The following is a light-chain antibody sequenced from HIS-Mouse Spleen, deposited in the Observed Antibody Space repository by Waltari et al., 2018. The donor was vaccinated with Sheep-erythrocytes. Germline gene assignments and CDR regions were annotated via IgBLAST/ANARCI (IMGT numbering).Light chain of an antibody. CDR2: DNS. J-gene: IGLJ3*02. CDR3: GTWDSSLSAGRV. Sequence: QSVLTQPPSVSAAPGQKVTISCSGSSSNIGNNYVSWYQQLPGTAPKLLLYDNSKRPSGIPDRFSGSKSGTSATLGITGLQTGDEADYYCGTWDSSLSAGRVFGGGTKLTVL. CDR1: SSNIGNNY. V-gene: IGLV1-51*01.